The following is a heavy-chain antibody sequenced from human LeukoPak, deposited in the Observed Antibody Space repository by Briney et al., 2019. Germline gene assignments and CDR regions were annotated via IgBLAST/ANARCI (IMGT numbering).Heavy chain of an antibody. D-gene: IGHD6-6*01. J-gene: IGHJ4*02. CDR3: ASQSIAARHFDY. Sequence: GESLKISCKGSGYTFTSHWISWVRQMPGKGLEWMGRIDPSDSYTNYSPSFQGHVTISADKSISTAYLQWSSLKASDTAMYYCASQSIAARHFDYWGQGTLVTVSS. CDR2: IDPSDSYT. CDR1: GYTFTSHW. V-gene: IGHV5-10-1*01.